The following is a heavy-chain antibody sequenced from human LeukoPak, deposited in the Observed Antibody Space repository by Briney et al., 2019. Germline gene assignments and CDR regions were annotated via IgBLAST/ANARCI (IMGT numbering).Heavy chain of an antibody. CDR1: GYIFTSYA. CDR3: ARSTVFGVVIMGCFDY. J-gene: IGHJ4*02. CDR2: INTNTGNP. V-gene: IGHV7-4-1*02. Sequence: EASVKVSCKASGYIFTSYAMNWVRQAPGQGLEWMGWINTNTGNPTYAQGFTGRFVFSLDTSVSTAYLQISSLKAEDTAVYYCARSTVFGVVIMGCFDYWGQGTLVTVSS. D-gene: IGHD3-3*01.